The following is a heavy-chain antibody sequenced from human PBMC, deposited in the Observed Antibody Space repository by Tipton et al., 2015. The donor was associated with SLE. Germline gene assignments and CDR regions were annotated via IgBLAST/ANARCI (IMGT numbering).Heavy chain of an antibody. Sequence: TLSLTCDVSGGSISSNNWWSWVRQPPGKGLEWIGYINYSGSTNYNPSLKSRVTISVDTSKNQFSLKLSSVTAADTAVYYCARLEGDGYKWYFDYWGQGTLVTVST. J-gene: IGHJ4*02. D-gene: IGHD5-24*01. CDR1: GGSISSNNW. CDR3: ARLEGDGYKWYFDY. V-gene: IGHV4-4*02. CDR2: INYSGST.